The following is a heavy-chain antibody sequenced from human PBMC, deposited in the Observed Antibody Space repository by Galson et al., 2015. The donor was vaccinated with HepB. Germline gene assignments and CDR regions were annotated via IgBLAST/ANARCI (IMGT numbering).Heavy chain of an antibody. CDR2: ISYNSNYI. V-gene: IGHV3-21*06. J-gene: IGHJ5*02. CDR3: ARDWGIAVSGTWWFDP. CDR1: KFTFSNYN. Sequence: SLRLSCAASKFTFSNYNMNWVRQTPGKGMERVASISYNSNYIYYADSVKGRFTISRDNAKNSLYLQMNSLRAEDTAVYYCARDWGIAVSGTWWFDPWGQGTLVTVSS. D-gene: IGHD6-19*01.